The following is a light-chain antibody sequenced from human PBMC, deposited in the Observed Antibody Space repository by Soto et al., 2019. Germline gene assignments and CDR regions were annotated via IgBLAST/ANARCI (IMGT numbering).Light chain of an antibody. V-gene: IGKV3-20*01. CDR3: QRHGAT. Sequence: EIELTQSPGTLSLSPGERATLSCRASQSVSSSDLAWYQQKPGQAPRLLIYGASGRATGITDRFSGSGSETDFTLSISGLEPEDSSAYYCQRHGATFGQGTKVEIK. CDR1: QSVSSSD. J-gene: IGKJ1*01. CDR2: GAS.